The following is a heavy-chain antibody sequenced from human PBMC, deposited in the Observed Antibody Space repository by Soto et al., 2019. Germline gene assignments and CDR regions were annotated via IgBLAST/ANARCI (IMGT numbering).Heavy chain of an antibody. V-gene: IGHV4-4*02. Sequence: SETLSLTCAVSGGSINSGNWWSWVRQPPGKGLEWIGEIYHSGSTNYSPSLKSRVTILVDNSKNQFSLKLTSVTAADTAVYYCARMIRGVRYFDYWGQGTLVTVS. CDR3: ARMIRGVRYFDY. J-gene: IGHJ4*02. D-gene: IGHD3-10*01. CDR1: GGSINSGNW. CDR2: IYHSGST.